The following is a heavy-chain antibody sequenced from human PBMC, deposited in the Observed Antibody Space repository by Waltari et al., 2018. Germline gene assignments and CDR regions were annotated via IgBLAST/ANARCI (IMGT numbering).Heavy chain of an antibody. CDR3: VRRHWEAGYYRDQ. D-gene: IGHD3-9*01. Sequence: LQLQESGPGLVKPSETLSLTCTVSGGPISRSSSYYWGWIRQPPGKGLEWIGSRYYNGTTYYNPSLRRRVTISVDTSKNQFSLKVRSVTAADTALYYCVRRHWEAGYYRDQWGPGTLVTVSS. CDR1: GGPISRSSSYY. J-gene: IGHJ4*02. V-gene: IGHV4-39*01. CDR2: RYYNGTT.